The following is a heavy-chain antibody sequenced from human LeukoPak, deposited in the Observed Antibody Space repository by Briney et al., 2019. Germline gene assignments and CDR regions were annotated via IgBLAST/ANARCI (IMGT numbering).Heavy chain of an antibody. CDR1: GFTVSSNY. J-gene: IGHJ2*01. Sequence: PGGSLRLSCAASGFTVSSNYMSWVRQAPGKGLEWVSVIYSGGSTYYADSVKGRFTISRDNSKNTLYLQMNSLRAEDTAVYYCAREVAAAATYWYFDLWGRGTLVTVSS. V-gene: IGHV3-66*01. CDR2: IYSGGST. D-gene: IGHD6-13*01. CDR3: AREVAAAATYWYFDL.